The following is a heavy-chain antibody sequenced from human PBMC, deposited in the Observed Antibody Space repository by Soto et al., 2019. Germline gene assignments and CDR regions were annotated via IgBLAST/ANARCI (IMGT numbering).Heavy chain of an antibody. CDR1: GYSFTSYW. CDR3: ARHVRYSSGSPNDYSNGMDY. J-gene: IGHJ4*01. Sequence: PGEVLKISCKGSGYSFTSYWISWVRQMPGKGLEWVGRIDPSGSYTIYRTSFQGHVTISADKSISTDYQKWNNLKAADTAMYYCARHVRYSSGSPNDYSNGMDYWGQGTLVTVSS. V-gene: IGHV5-10-1*01. CDR2: IDPSGSYT. D-gene: IGHD6-19*01.